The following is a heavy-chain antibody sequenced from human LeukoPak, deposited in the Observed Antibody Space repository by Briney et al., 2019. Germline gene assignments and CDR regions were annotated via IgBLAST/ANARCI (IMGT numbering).Heavy chain of an antibody. CDR1: GYTFTGYY. J-gene: IGHJ5*02. D-gene: IGHD6-13*01. CDR3: ARVPSGYSSSWYSFSDP. CDR2: INPNSGGT. V-gene: IGHV1-2*02. Sequence: ASVKVSCKASGYTFTGYYMHWVRQAPGQGLEWMGWINPNSGGTNYAQKFQGRVTMTRDTSISTAYMELSRLRSDDTAVYYCARVPSGYSSSWYSFSDPWGQGTLVTVSS.